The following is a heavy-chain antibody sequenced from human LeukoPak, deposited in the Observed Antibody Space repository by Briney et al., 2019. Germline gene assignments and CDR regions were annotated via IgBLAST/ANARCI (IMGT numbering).Heavy chain of an antibody. Sequence: KPSETLSLTCTVSGGSISSYYWSWIRKPAGKALEWLGRIYTSGSTDYYPSLKSRVTMSLDTSKNQFSVKLTSVAAADTAVYYCARDRDVTVTTYAFDIWGQGTMVTVSS. CDR1: GGSISSYY. CDR3: ARDRDVTVTTYAFDI. CDR2: IYTSGST. V-gene: IGHV4-4*07. D-gene: IGHD4-17*01. J-gene: IGHJ3*02.